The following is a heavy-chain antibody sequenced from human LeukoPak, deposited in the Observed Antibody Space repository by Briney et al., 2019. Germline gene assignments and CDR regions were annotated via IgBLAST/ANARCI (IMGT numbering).Heavy chain of an antibody. CDR1: GFTFSSYS. V-gene: IGHV3-21*01. CDR3: ARGGGLGVADYYLDY. D-gene: IGHD6-19*01. J-gene: IGHJ4*02. CDR2: ISSSSSYI. Sequence: GGSLRLSCAASGFTFSSYSMDWVRQAPGKGLEWVSSISSSSSYIYYADSVKGRFTISRDNAKDSLYLQMNSLRAEDTAVYYCARGGGLGVADYYLDYWGQGTLVTVSS.